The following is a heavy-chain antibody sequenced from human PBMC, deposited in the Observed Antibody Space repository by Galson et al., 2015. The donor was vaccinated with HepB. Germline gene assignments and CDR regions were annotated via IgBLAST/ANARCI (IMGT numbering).Heavy chain of an antibody. CDR2: IIPIFGTA. J-gene: IGHJ6*02. Sequence: SVKVSCKASGGTFSSYAISWVRQAPGQGLEWMGGIIPIFGTANYAQKFQGRVTITADESTSTAYMELSSLRSEDTAVYYCARKGPRERSPPFPGTTYYYGMDVWGQGTTVTVSS. CDR1: GGTFSSYA. D-gene: IGHD1-7*01. CDR3: ARKGPRERSPPFPGTTYYYGMDV. V-gene: IGHV1-69*13.